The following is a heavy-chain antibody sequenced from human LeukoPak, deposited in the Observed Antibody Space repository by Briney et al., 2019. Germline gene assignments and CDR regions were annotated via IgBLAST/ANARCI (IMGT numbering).Heavy chain of an antibody. V-gene: IGHV3-53*01. J-gene: IGHJ4*02. CDR3: ARVLRWSGSYYFDY. CDR1: GFTVSSNY. Sequence: GGSLRLSCAASGFTVSSNYMSWVRQAPGKGLEWVSVIYSGGSTYYADSVKGRFTISRDNSKNTLYLQMNSLRAEDTAVYYCARVLRWSGSYYFDYWGQGTLVTVFS. CDR2: IYSGGST. D-gene: IGHD1-26*01.